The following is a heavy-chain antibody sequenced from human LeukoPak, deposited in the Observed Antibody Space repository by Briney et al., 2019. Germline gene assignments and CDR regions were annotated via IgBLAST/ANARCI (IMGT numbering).Heavy chain of an antibody. CDR2: INPSGGST. Sequence: ASVKVSCKASGYTFTSYYMHWVRQAPGQGLEWMGIINPSGGSTSYAQKFQGRVTMTRDMSTSTVYMELSSLRSEDTAVYYCARVRLSAVDAFDIRGQGTMVTVSS. J-gene: IGHJ3*02. CDR3: ARVRLSAVDAFDI. CDR1: GYTFTSYY. D-gene: IGHD3-16*01. V-gene: IGHV1-46*01.